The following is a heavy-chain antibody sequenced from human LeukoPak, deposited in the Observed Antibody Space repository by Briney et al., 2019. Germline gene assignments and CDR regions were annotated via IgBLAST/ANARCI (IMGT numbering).Heavy chain of an antibody. Sequence: GGSLRLSCAASGFTFSSYGMHWVRQAPRKGLAWVAFIRYDGSNKYYADSVKGRFTISRDNSKNTLYLQMSSLRAEDTAVYYCAKDPVQCYYYYYYMDVWGKGTTVTVSS. CDR2: IRYDGSNK. J-gene: IGHJ6*03. CDR1: GFTFSSYG. D-gene: IGHD1-1*01. CDR3: AKDPVQCYYYYYYMDV. V-gene: IGHV3-30*02.